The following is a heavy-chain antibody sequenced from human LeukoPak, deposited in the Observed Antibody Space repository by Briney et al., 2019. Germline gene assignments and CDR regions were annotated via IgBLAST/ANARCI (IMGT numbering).Heavy chain of an antibody. CDR2: ITAGGGST. CDR1: GFIFSTYG. Sequence: GGSLRLSCVASGFIFSTYGMSWVRRAPGKGLEWVSTITAGGGSTYYADSVKGRFTISRDNSRNTLYLQMNSLRAEDTAIYYCVKGRYCGGASCSYFDCWGQGTLVTFSS. CDR3: VKGRYCGGASCSYFDC. J-gene: IGHJ4*02. V-gene: IGHV3-23*01. D-gene: IGHD2-21*02.